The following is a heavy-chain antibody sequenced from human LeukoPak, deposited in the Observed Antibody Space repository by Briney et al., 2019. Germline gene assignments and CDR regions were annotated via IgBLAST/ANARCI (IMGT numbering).Heavy chain of an antibody. CDR2: INKDGSST. CDR1: GFTFSNYA. Sequence: PGGSLRLSCAASGFTFSNYALNWVRQAPGKGLVWVSRINKDGSSTTYADSVKGRFTISRDNAKNTLYLQMSSLRAEDTAVYYCARPYSSGPPMGWGQGTLVTVSS. CDR3: ARPYSSGPPMG. V-gene: IGHV3-74*01. J-gene: IGHJ4*02. D-gene: IGHD6-19*01.